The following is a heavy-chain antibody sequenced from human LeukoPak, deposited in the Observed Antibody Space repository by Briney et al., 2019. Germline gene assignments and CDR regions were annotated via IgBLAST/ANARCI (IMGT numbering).Heavy chain of an antibody. CDR2: INHSGST. CDR3: ARLYGAGSYYRH. CDR1: GRSFSGYY. V-gene: IGHV4-34*01. J-gene: IGHJ4*02. D-gene: IGHD3-10*01. Sequence: SETLSLTCAVYGRSFSGYYWRWIRPPPGEGLEWVGEINHSGSTNFNPSLKSRVIISVDTSKNQFSLKLSSVTAADTAVYYCARLYGAGSYYRHWGQGILVTVSS.